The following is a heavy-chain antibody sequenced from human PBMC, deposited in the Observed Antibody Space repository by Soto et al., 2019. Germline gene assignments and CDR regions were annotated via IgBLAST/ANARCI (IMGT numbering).Heavy chain of an antibody. D-gene: IGHD3-9*01. J-gene: IGHJ6*02. CDR2: ISGSGGST. V-gene: IGHV3-23*01. CDR3: AKSGYYYDILTGFGGYYGMDV. Sequence: GGSLRLSCAASGFTFSSYAMSWVRQAPGKGLEWVSAISGSGGSTYYADSVKGRFTISRDNSKNTLYLQMNSLRAEDTAVYYCAKSGYYYDILTGFGGYYGMDVWGQGTMVTVSS. CDR1: GFTFSSYA.